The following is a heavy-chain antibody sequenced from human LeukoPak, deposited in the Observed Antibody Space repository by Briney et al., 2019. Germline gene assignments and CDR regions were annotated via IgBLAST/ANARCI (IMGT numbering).Heavy chain of an antibody. D-gene: IGHD3-16*01. Sequence: GPLLLPSAAPGFPFTSSLMNWARQAPRQGLEWVASINHNGNVNYYVDSVKGRFTISRDNAKNSQYLQMSNLRAEDTAVYFCARGGGLDVWGQGATVTVSS. CDR1: GFPFTSSL. CDR3: ARGGGLDV. V-gene: IGHV3-7*03. J-gene: IGHJ6*02. CDR2: INHNGNVN.